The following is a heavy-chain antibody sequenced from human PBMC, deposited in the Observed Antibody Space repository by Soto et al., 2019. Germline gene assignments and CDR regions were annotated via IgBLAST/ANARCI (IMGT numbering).Heavy chain of an antibody. CDR2: ISGSGGST. CDR3: AKDIKSDYDFWSGYGAGYGMDV. Sequence: GGSLRLSCAASGFTFSSYAMSWVRQAPGKGLEWVSAISGSGGSTYYADSVKGRFTISRDNSKNTLYLQMNSLRAEDTAVYYCAKDIKSDYDFWSGYGAGYGMDVWGQGTRVTVSS. CDR1: GFTFSSYA. D-gene: IGHD3-3*01. V-gene: IGHV3-23*01. J-gene: IGHJ6*02.